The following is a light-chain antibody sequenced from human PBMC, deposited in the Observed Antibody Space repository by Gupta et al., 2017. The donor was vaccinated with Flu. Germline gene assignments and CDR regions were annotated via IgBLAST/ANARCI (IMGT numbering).Light chain of an antibody. CDR3: QQWNYSPRT. J-gene: IGKJ1*01. CDR1: LGISNY. CDR2: GAY. Sequence: LSLLSASIGDRVTSTCRARLGISNYLDWYQQKPGKSPKLLIYGAYTLTSGVPSRFSGSVSGTEFTLTISSRQPEDCAIYYCQQWNYSPRTFGQGTKVEIK. V-gene: IGKV1-9*01.